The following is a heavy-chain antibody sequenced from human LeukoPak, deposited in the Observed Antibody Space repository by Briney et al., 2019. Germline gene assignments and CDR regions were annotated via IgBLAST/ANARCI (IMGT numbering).Heavy chain of an antibody. D-gene: IGHD1-26*01. V-gene: IGHV3-7*01. Sequence: GGSLRLSCAASGFTFDDYGMSWVRQAPGKGLEWVADIKEDGSQKDYVGSVRGRFTISRDNARNSLYLHMNSLRVDDTAVYYCATGGPMGASWGQGTLVIVSA. CDR1: GFTFDDYG. CDR3: ATGGPMGAS. J-gene: IGHJ4*02. CDR2: IKEDGSQK.